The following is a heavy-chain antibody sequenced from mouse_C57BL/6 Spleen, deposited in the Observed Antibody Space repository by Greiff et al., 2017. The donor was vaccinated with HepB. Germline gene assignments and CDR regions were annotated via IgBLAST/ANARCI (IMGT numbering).Heavy chain of an antibody. CDR2: IRSKSNNYAT. Sequence: EVQLVESGGGLVQPKGSLKLSCAASGFSFNTYAMNWVRQAPGKGLEWVARIRSKSNNYATYYADSVKDRFTISREDSESMLYLQRNNLKTEDTAMYYCVRVEYGYHAWFAYWGQGTLVTVSA. D-gene: IGHD2-2*01. J-gene: IGHJ3*01. CDR1: GFSFNTYA. CDR3: VRVEYGYHAWFAY. V-gene: IGHV10-1*01.